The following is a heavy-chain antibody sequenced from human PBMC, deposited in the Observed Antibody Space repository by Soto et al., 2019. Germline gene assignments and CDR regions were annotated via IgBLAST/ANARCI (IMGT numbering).Heavy chain of an antibody. J-gene: IGHJ5*02. CDR1: GGSISSYY. V-gene: IGHV4-59*01. CDR2: IYYSGST. Sequence: SETLSLTCTVSGGSISSYYWSWIRQPPGKGLEWIGYIYYSGSTNYNPSLKSRVTISVDTSKNQFSLKLSSVTAADTAVYYCARGTSEHWFDPWGQGTLVTVSS. CDR3: ARGTSEHWFDP.